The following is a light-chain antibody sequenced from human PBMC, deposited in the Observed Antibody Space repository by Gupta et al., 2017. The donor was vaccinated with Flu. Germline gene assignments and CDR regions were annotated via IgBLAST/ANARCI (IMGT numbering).Light chain of an antibody. J-gene: IGKJ2*01. CDR2: EMS. V-gene: IGKV2-24*01. CDR3: MQATHFPRT. CDR1: QSLIHDNGHTY. Sequence: VMTQTPLSSPVTLGQPDSISCRSSQSLIHDNGHTYLSWLQQSPGQPPRLLIYEMSKRFSGVPDRFSGSGAGTYFTLRISRVEAEDVGVYYCMQATHFPRTFGQGTKLEI.